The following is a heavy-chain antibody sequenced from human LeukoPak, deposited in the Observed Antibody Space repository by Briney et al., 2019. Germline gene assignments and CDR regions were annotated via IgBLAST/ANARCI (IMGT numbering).Heavy chain of an antibody. D-gene: IGHD3-3*01. CDR1: GVSFSGYY. CDR2: INHSGST. V-gene: IGHV4-34*01. J-gene: IGHJ4*02. Sequence: SETLSLTCAVYGVSFSGYYWSWIRQPPGKGREWIGEINHSGSTNYNPSLKSRVTISVDTSKNQFSLKLSSVTAADTAVYYCARGDFWSGSHRTFDYWGQGTLVTVSS. CDR3: ARGDFWSGSHRTFDY.